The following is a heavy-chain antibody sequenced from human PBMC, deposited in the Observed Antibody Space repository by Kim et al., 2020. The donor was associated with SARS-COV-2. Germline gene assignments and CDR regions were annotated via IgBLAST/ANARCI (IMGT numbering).Heavy chain of an antibody. D-gene: IGHD2-21*01. Sequence: GGSLRLSCAASGFTFSSYWMHWVRQAPGKGRVWVACIKSDGSSTLYADSVKGRFTISRDNAKNTLYLEMNSLRVEDTAVYYCVRAAGCGVWGKGTTVTV. CDR1: GFTFSSYW. CDR2: IKSDGSST. CDR3: VRAAGCGV. J-gene: IGHJ6*03. V-gene: IGHV3-74*01.